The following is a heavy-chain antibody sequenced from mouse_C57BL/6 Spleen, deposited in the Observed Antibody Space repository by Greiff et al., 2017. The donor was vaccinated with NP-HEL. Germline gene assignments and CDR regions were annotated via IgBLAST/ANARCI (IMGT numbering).Heavy chain of an antibody. CDR3: TTTVVATKGWFAY. CDR2: IDPEDGDT. V-gene: IGHV14-1*01. D-gene: IGHD1-1*01. J-gene: IGHJ3*01. CDR1: GFNIKDYY. Sequence: EVKLVESGAELVRPGASVKLSCTASGFNIKDYYMHWVKQRPEQGLEWIGRIDPEDGDTEYAPKFQGKATMTADTSSNTAYLQLSSLTSEDTAVYYCTTTVVATKGWFAYWGQGTLVTVSA.